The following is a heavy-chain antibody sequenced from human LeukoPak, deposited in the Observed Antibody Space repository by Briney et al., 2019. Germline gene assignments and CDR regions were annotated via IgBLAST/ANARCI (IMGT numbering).Heavy chain of an antibody. V-gene: IGHV3-30*02. CDR1: GFTITSHG. CDR2: LRYDGRDT. CDR3: VKDNPVLDQ. D-gene: IGHD6-19*01. Sequence: GGSLRLSCETSGFTITSHGMHLVRQAPGQSLEWLAFLRYDGRDTFYGDSVKGRFTIFRDTSKNTLYLKMNSLGHEDTAVYYCVKDNPVLDQWGQGTLVTVSS. J-gene: IGHJ4*02.